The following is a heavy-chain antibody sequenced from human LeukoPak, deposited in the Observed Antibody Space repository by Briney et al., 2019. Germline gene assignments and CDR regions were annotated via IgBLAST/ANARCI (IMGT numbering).Heavy chain of an antibody. D-gene: IGHD2-21*02. CDR2: ISAYNGNT. Sequence: ASVKVSCKASGYTFTTYGITWVRQAPGQALECMGWISAYNGNTYYAQKLQGRLNITTDTCTRKAYMELRSLRSDDTAVYYCARVSQEGGDDFDYWGQGTLVTVSS. CDR1: GYTFTTYG. J-gene: IGHJ4*02. V-gene: IGHV1-18*04. CDR3: ARVSQEGGDDFDY.